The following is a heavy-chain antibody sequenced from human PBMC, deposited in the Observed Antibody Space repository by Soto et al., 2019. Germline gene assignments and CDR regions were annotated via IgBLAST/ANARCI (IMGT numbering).Heavy chain of an antibody. D-gene: IGHD2-15*01. CDR1: GFTFSGYA. CDR2: MSGTAGNT. CDR3: AREDGGGPFDY. J-gene: IGHJ4*02. V-gene: IGHV3-23*01. Sequence: EAQLLESGGGLVQPGGSLRLSCACSGFTFSGYAMTWVRQATGKGLEWVSGMSGTAGNTYYADSVKGRFTISRDNSKNTLYLQMNSLRAEDTALYYCAREDGGGPFDYWGQGTLVTVSS.